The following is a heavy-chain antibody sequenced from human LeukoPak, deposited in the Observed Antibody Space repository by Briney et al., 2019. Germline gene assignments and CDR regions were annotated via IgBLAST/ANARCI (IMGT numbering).Heavy chain of an antibody. CDR3: ARDLYSYGYFDY. V-gene: IGHV4-30-4*01. Sequence: SETLSLTCTVPGGSISSGDYYWSWIRQPPGKGLEWIGYIYYSGSTYYNPSLKSRVTISVDTSKNQFSLKLSSVTAADTAVYYCARDLYSYGYFDYWGQGTLVTVSS. CDR1: GGSISSGDYY. J-gene: IGHJ4*02. D-gene: IGHD5-18*01. CDR2: IYYSGST.